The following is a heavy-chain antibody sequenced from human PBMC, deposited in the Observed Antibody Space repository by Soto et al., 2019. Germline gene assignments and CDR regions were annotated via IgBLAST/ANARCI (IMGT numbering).Heavy chain of an antibody. Sequence: PSETLSLTCTVSGGSISDSYWGWIRQPPGKGLEWIGYIYYSGSTKYNPSLKSRATISLDRSKSQFSLELSSMTAADTAVYYCARGVRESSAFDPNNWFGPWGQGVLVTVSS. CDR2: IYYSGST. CDR3: ARGVRESSAFDPNNWFGP. V-gene: IGHV4-59*08. D-gene: IGHD5-12*01. J-gene: IGHJ5*02. CDR1: GGSISDSY.